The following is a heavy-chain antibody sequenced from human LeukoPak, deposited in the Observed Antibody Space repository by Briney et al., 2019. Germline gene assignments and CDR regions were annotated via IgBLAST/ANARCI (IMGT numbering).Heavy chain of an antibody. D-gene: IGHD2-2*03. J-gene: IGHJ5*02. CDR1: GFSLSTSGVG. Sequence: SGPTLVKPTQSLTLTCTFSGFSLSTSGVGVAWMRQSPGQAPEWLAVTYWNDDQLYSPSLKSRLTITKDTSKNQVVLTMTNMDPADTATYHCAHNGLYHWGQGTLVTVSS. V-gene: IGHV2-5*01. CDR3: AHNGLYH. CDR2: TYWNDDQ.